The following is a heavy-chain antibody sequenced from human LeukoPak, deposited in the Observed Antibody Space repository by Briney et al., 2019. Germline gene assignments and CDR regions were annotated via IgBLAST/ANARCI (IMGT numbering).Heavy chain of an antibody. V-gene: IGHV3-66*01. CDR3: ARDKVYYYDSSGYSYYWYFDL. Sequence: GGSLRLSCAASGFTVSSNYMRWVRQAPGTGLEWVSVIYSGGRPYSAASVKGRFTISRDNSKNTLYLQMNSLRAEDTAVYYCARDKVYYYDSSGYSYYWYFDLWGRGTLVTVSS. CDR1: GFTVSSNY. D-gene: IGHD3-22*01. CDR2: IYSGGRP. J-gene: IGHJ2*01.